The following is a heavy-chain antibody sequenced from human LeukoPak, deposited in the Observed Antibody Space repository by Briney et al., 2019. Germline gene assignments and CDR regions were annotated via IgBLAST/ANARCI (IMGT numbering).Heavy chain of an antibody. CDR1: GFTFSDYY. J-gene: IGHJ4*02. V-gene: IGHV4-34*01. D-gene: IGHD6-13*01. Sequence: GSLRLSCAASGFTFSDYYMSWIRQPPGKGLEWIGEINHSGSTNYNPSLKSRVTISVDTSKNQFSLKLSSVTAADTAVYYCARGVAGYSSSWYSWGQGTLVTVSS. CDR2: INHSGST. CDR3: ARGVAGYSSSWYS.